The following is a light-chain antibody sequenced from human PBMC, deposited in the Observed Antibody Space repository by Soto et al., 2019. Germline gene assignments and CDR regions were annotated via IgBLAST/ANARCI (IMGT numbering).Light chain of an antibody. Sequence: DIQVTQSPSSLSATLGDSGTITCRANKAICVYVAWFQQQPGNVPKLLIYASSALQSGVPSRFSCSGSGTDCTLTISSLQPEDSATYYSQKYNNSPLTFGGGTKVEI. CDR3: QKYNNSPLT. V-gene: IGKV1-27*01. CDR2: ASS. J-gene: IGKJ4*01. CDR1: KAICVY.